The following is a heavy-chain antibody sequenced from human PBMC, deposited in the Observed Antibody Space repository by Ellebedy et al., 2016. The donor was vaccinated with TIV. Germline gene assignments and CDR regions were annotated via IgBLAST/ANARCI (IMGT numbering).Heavy chain of an antibody. J-gene: IGHJ4*02. D-gene: IGHD3-3*01. CDR3: AKRLWSGHFGGPFDY. CDR2: ISGSDDST. Sequence: GESLKISCAASGFTFSSYAMNWFRQAPGKGLEWVSAISGSDDSTYYSDSVKGRFNISRDNAKNTLYLQMDSLRAEDTAVYYCAKRLWSGHFGGPFDYWGQGTLVTVSS. V-gene: IGHV3-23*01. CDR1: GFTFSSYA.